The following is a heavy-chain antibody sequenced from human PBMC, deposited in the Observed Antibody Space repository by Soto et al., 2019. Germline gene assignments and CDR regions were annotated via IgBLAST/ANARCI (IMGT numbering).Heavy chain of an antibody. Sequence: QVQLQESGPGLVKPSQTLSLTCALSGGSISSDGYHWNWIRQQPGKGLEWIGYIYESGTTSYNPSRKSRITSSRDTTKAQFSLNLYSVTAADTAVYYCARGRDYYDPRGFWQSRRRWFDYWGRGILVTVSS. J-gene: IGHJ4*02. V-gene: IGHV4-31*11. CDR1: GGSISSDGYH. D-gene: IGHD3-22*01. CDR2: IYESGTT. CDR3: ARGRDYYDPRGFWQSRRRWFDY.